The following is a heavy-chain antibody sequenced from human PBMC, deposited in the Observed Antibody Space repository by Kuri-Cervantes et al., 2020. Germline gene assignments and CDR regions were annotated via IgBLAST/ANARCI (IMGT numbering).Heavy chain of an antibody. V-gene: IGHV1-18*01. CDR1: GYTFPSYG. Sequence: ASVKVSCKASGYTFPSYGISWVRQAPGQGLEWMGWISAYDGDTDYAQKFQGRVTMTTDTSTSTAYMELNSLRPEDTAIYYCARGEYFSYYYMDVWGKGTTVTVSS. J-gene: IGHJ6*03. CDR3: ARGEYFSYYYMDV. CDR2: ISAYDGDT.